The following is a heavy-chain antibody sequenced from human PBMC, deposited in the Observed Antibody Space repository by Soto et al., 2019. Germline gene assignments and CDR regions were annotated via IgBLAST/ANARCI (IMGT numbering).Heavy chain of an antibody. V-gene: IGHV3-15*01. D-gene: IGHD5-18*01. Sequence: EVQLVESGGGLVKPGGSLRLSCAASGFTFSNAWMSWVRQAPGKGLEWVGRIKSKTDGGTTDYAAPVKGRFTISRDDSKNTLYLQMNSLKTEDTAVYYCTTGEYSYGYFQGATAFDIWGQGTMVTVSS. CDR2: IKSKTDGGTT. CDR1: GFTFSNAW. CDR3: TTGEYSYGYFQGATAFDI. J-gene: IGHJ3*02.